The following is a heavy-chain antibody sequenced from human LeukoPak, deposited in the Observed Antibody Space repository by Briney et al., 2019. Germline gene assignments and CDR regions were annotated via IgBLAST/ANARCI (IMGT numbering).Heavy chain of an antibody. J-gene: IGHJ4*02. D-gene: IGHD3-16*01. CDR2: IYYSGST. Sequence: SQTLSLTCTVSGGSISSGGYYWSWIRQHPGKGLEWIGYIYYSGSTYYNPSLKSRVAISVDTSKNQFSLKLSSVTAADTAVYYCARRRGELYYFDYWGQGTLVTVSS. CDR3: ARRRGELYYFDY. CDR1: GGSISSGGYY. V-gene: IGHV4-31*03.